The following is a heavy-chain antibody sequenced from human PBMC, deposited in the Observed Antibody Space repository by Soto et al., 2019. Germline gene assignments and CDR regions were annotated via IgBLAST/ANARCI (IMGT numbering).Heavy chain of an antibody. CDR1: GFTFSNHA. Sequence: VGSLRLSCIVSGFTFSNHAMSWVRQAPVKVLEWVSGISDTGGSTYYANSVKGRFTISRDNSRNTLSLQMNALRAEDTAVYYCAKDLSVFGVVTTYYFDFWGQGTLVTVTS. CDR3: AKDLSVFGVVTTYYFDF. J-gene: IGHJ4*02. D-gene: IGHD3-3*01. V-gene: IGHV3-23*01. CDR2: ISDTGGST.